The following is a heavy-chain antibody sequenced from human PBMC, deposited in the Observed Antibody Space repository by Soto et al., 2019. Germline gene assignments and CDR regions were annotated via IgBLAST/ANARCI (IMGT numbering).Heavy chain of an antibody. J-gene: IGHJ4*02. CDR2: IRYDGTNQ. D-gene: IGHD3-3*01. Sequence: QVQLVESGGGVVQPGRSLRLTCAASGFSFSGFGMHWVRQAPGKGLEWVALIRYDGTNQYYADSVKGRFTISRDNSENTLYLQMNSLRAEDTAVYYCASAHYDYWSGYSEHPFDYWGQGTLVTVSS. CDR3: ASAHYDYWSGYSEHPFDY. V-gene: IGHV3-33*01. CDR1: GFSFSGFG.